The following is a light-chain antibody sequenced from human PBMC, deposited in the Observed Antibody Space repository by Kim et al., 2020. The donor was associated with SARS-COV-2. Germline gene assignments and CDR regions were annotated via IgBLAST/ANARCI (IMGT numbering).Light chain of an antibody. J-gene: IGLJ2*01. CDR2: GQN. CDR1: SVRSYY. CDR3: NSRNSNDTVV. Sequence: VRLGQTLSITCQGDSVRSYYATWYQQKPGQAPILVIYGQNNRPSGIPARFSGSSSGNTASLTIAGSQAGDEADYYCNSRNSNDTVVFGGGTQLTVL. V-gene: IGLV3-19*01.